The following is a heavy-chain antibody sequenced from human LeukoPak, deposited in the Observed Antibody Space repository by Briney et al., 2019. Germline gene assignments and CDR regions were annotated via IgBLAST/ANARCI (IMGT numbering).Heavy chain of an antibody. CDR1: GGSFSGYY. CDR2: INHSGST. V-gene: IGHV4-34*01. J-gene: IGHJ4*02. CDR3: ARVDYGDYSKDFDY. D-gene: IGHD4-17*01. Sequence: SETLSLTCAVYGGSFSGYYWSWIRQPPGTGLEWIGEINHSGSTNYNPSLKSRVTISVDTSKNQFSLKLSSVTAADTAVYYCARVDYGDYSKDFDYWGQGTLVTVSS.